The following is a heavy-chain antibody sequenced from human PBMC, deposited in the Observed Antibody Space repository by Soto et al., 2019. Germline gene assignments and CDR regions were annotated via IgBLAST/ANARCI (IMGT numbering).Heavy chain of an antibody. D-gene: IGHD2-2*02. J-gene: IGHJ6*02. CDR1: GGSFSGYY. V-gene: IGHV4-34*01. CDR2: INHSGST. CDR3: ARATAGPAAIREYYYYYGRDV. Sequence: PSRTPSLTSAVYGGSFSGYYWRCIRQPPGKRLEWLGEINHSGSTNYNPSLKSRVTISVDTSKNQFSLKLSSVTAADTAVYYCARATAGPAAIREYYYYYGRDVWGPGNTLT.